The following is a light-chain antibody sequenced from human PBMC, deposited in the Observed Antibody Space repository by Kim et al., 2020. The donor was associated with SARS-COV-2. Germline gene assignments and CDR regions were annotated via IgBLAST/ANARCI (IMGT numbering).Light chain of an antibody. CDR3: LQHKVYPRT. V-gene: IGKV1-17*03. CDR1: QAISNY. J-gene: IGKJ1*01. Sequence: ASVGDRVTLTCRASQAISNYLAWYQHKPGKDPKRLIYDASNLESGVPSRFGGSGSGTEFTLTISSLQPEDFATYYCLQHKVYPRTFGQGTKVDIK. CDR2: DAS.